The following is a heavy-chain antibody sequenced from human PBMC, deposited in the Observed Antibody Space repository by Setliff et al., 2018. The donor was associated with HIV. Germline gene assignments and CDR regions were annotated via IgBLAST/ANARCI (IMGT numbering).Heavy chain of an antibody. CDR2: IYHSGSS. V-gene: IGHV4-38-2*01. D-gene: IGHD6-19*01. CDR1: GYSISSGYY. CDR3: ASQGRSGWLWGGFVS. J-gene: IGHJ4*02. Sequence: PSETLSLTCAVSGYSISSGYYWGWIRQPPGKGLEWIGNIYHSGSSYSNPSLRSRITLSIDTSKNHFSLKLRSLTAADTAVYYCASQGRSGWLWGGFVSWGQGTLVTVSS.